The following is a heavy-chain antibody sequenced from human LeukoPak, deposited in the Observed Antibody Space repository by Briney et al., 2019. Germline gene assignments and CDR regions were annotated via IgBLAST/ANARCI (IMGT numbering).Heavy chain of an antibody. CDR3: AKDIAAAGTSGGYMDV. CDR1: GFTFDDYA. CDR2: INWNGGNI. V-gene: IGHV3-9*01. D-gene: IGHD6-13*01. Sequence: GGSLRLSCAASGFTFDDYAMHWVRQAPGKGLEWVSGINWNGGNIGYADSVKGRFTISRDNAKNSLYLQMNSLRAEDTALYYCAKDIAAAGTSGGYMDVWGKGTTVTISS. J-gene: IGHJ6*03.